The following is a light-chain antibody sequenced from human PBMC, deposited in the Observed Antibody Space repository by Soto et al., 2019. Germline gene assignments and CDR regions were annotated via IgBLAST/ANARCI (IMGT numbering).Light chain of an antibody. J-gene: IGKJ5*01. Sequence: EIVMTQSPVTLSVSPGERATLSCRASQSVSGNLAWYQQKPGQAPRLLIYGASTRATAIPARFSGSGSGTEFTLTITSLQSEDFAVYYCQQYNNWPITFGQGTRLEIK. V-gene: IGKV3-15*01. CDR1: QSVSGN. CDR2: GAS. CDR3: QQYNNWPIT.